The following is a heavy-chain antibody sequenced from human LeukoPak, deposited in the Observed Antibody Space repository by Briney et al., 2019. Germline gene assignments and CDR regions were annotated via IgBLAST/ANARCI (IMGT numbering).Heavy chain of an antibody. CDR2: ISSRSSNK. J-gene: IGHJ6*03. Sequence: PGGSLRLSCAASGFTFSNYYMSWIRQAPGKGLVWVSYISSRSSNKEYADSVKGRFTISRDNSKNTLYLQMNSLRAEDTAVYYCARIRSGGRDYYYYYMDVWGKGTTVTISS. CDR3: ARIRSGGRDYYYYYMDV. D-gene: IGHD3-3*01. CDR1: GFTFSNYY. V-gene: IGHV3-11*03.